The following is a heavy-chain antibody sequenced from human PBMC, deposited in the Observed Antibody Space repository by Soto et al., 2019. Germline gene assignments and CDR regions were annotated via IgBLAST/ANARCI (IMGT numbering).Heavy chain of an antibody. Sequence: SVKVSCKASGGTCSSYAISWVRQAPGQGLEWMGGIIPMFGAASYAQKFQGRVTITADESTSTVYMELSSLRSDDTAFYYCVRDEISSAGLDPWGRGTLVTVSS. CDR3: VRDEISSAGLDP. J-gene: IGHJ5*02. CDR2: IIPMFGAA. V-gene: IGHV1-69*13. CDR1: GGTCSSYA.